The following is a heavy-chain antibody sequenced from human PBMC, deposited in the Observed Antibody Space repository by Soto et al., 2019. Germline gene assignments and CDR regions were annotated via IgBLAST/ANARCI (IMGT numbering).Heavy chain of an antibody. CDR1: GYSFTSYW. CDR3: ARHAIAVGYYYGMDV. J-gene: IGHJ6*02. CDR2: IDPSDSYT. D-gene: IGHD6-19*01. Sequence: GESLKISCNGSGYSFTSYWISWVRQMPGEGLEWMGRIDPSDSYTNYSPSFQGHVTISADKSISNAYLQWSSLKASDTAMYYCARHAIAVGYYYGMDVWGQGTTVTVSS. V-gene: IGHV5-10-1*01.